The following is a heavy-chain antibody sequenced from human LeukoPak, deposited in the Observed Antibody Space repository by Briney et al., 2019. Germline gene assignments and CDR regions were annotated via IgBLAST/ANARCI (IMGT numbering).Heavy chain of an antibody. V-gene: IGHV4-39*01. D-gene: IGHD6-13*01. Sequence: PSETLSLTCTVSGGSISSSSYYWGWTRQPPGKGLEWIGSIYYSGSTYYNPSLKSRVTISVDTSKNQFSLKLSSVTAADTAVYYCARPLAREAADNYYYYYMDVWGKGTTVTISS. J-gene: IGHJ6*03. CDR2: IYYSGST. CDR3: ARPLAREAADNYYYYYMDV. CDR1: GGSISSSSYY.